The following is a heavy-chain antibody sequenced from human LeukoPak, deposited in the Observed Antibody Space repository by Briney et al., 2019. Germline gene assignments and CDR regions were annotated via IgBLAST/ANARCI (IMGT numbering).Heavy chain of an antibody. CDR3: ARHFRTKGLAFDY. Sequence: SETLSLTCTVSGGSISSYYWSWIRQPPGKGLEWIGYIYYSGSTNYNPSLKSRVTISVDTSKNQFSLKLSSVTAADTAVYYCARHFRTKGLAFDYWGQGTLVTVSS. V-gene: IGHV4-59*08. D-gene: IGHD1-1*01. J-gene: IGHJ4*02. CDR2: IYYSGST. CDR1: GGSISSYY.